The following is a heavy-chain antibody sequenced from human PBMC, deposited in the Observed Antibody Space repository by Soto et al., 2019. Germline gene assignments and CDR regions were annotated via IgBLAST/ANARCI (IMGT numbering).Heavy chain of an antibody. J-gene: IGHJ4*02. CDR2: ISGSDGST. CDR1: GFTFGNYA. V-gene: IGHV3-23*01. Sequence: AGRSLRLPWTAAGFTFGNYAMRWVRQAPREGLEWVSTISGSDGSTYYADSVKGRFTISRDISKNTLYLQMNSLRAEDTAIYYCAKERSSGYYFFDYWGQGTLVTV. CDR3: AKERSSGYYFFDY. D-gene: IGHD5-12*01.